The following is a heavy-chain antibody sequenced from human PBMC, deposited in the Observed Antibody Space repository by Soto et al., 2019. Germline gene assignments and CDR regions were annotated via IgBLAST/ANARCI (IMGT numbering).Heavy chain of an antibody. CDR1: GFSLSSTW. Sequence: GGSLRQSCAASGFSLSSTWTNRVRQAPGKGLEWVGRIKSYTDGGTTDYAAPVKGRISISRDDSKNTLFLQMNSLKTEDTAVYYCTTMTGNEYACGNWGQGTLVTVSS. D-gene: IGHD3-9*01. CDR3: TTMTGNEYACGN. CDR2: IKSYTDGGTT. V-gene: IGHV3-15*07. J-gene: IGHJ4*02.